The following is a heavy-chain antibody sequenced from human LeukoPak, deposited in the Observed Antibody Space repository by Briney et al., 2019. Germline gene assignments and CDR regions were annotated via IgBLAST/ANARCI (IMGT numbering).Heavy chain of an antibody. CDR3: AKGRCLWFGESGVDY. V-gene: IGHV3-30*02. Sequence: GGSLRLSCAASGFTFSSYVMHCVREAPGKGLEWVAFIRYDGSNKYYADSVKGRFTISRDNSKNTLYLQMNSLRAEDTAVYYCAKGRCLWFGESGVDYWGQGTLVTVSS. CDR1: GFTFSSYV. D-gene: IGHD3-10*01. CDR2: IRYDGSNK. J-gene: IGHJ4*02.